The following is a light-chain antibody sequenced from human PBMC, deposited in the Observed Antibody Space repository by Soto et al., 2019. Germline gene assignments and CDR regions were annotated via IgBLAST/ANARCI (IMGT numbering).Light chain of an antibody. CDR3: QQCYNWPGLT. V-gene: IGKV3-15*01. Sequence: EIVMTQSPATLSVSPGERATLSCRASQSVSYNLAWYQQKPGQAPRLLIYGASTRATGIPARFSGSGSGTEFTLTISSLQSEDFAVYCCQQCYNWPGLTFGGGTKV. CDR1: QSVSYN. J-gene: IGKJ4*01. CDR2: GAS.